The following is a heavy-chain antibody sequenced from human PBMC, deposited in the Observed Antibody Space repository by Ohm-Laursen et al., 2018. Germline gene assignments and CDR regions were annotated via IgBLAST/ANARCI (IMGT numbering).Heavy chain of an antibody. V-gene: IGHV4-59*01. CDR2: ILDSGSS. CDR3: ARDVGWFGDLSPDYYYGMDF. CDR1: GGTISTYY. J-gene: IGHJ6*02. Sequence: SETLSLTCTVSGGTISTYYWTWIRQTPGKGLEWIGCILDSGSSNYNPSLKSRVTISVDTSKKQFSLKLNSVTAADTAVYYCARDVGWFGDLSPDYYYGMDFWGQGTTVTVSS. D-gene: IGHD3-10*01.